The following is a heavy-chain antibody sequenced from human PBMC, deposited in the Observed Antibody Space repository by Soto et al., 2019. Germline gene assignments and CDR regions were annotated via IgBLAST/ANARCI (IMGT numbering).Heavy chain of an antibody. J-gene: IGHJ5*02. CDR1: GYTFTSYG. Sequence: ASVKVSCKASGYTFTSYGISWVRQAPGQGLEWMGWISAYNGNTNYAQKPQGRVTMTTDTSTSTAYMELRSLRSDDTAVYYCARYSGSYSGTWFDPWGQGTLVTVSS. CDR2: ISAYNGNT. V-gene: IGHV1-18*04. D-gene: IGHD1-26*01. CDR3: ARYSGSYSGTWFDP.